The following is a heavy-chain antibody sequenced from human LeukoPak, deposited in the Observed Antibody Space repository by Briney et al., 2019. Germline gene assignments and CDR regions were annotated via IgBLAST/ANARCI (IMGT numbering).Heavy chain of an antibody. CDR1: GFTFDSYA. D-gene: IGHD2-2*01. CDR3: AKSDCSSITCYAFDY. CDR2: FSGSGGST. V-gene: IGHV3-23*01. Sequence: SGGSLRLSCAASGFTFDSYAISWVRQAPGKGLEWVSGFSGSGGSTYYADSVKGRFTISRDNSKNTLSLQMGSLRAEDTAVYYCAKSDCSSITCYAFDYWGQGTLVTVSS. J-gene: IGHJ4*02.